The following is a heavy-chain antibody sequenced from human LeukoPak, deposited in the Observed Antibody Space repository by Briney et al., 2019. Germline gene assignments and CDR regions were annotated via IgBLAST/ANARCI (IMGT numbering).Heavy chain of an antibody. CDR3: ARTGRGDYSNYYGMDV. CDR1: GGSFSGYS. Sequence: SETLSLTCAVYGGSFSGYSWSWIRQPPGKGLEWIGEINHSGSTNYNPSLKSRVTISVDTSKNQFSLKLSSVTAADTAVYYCARTGRGDYSNYYGMDVWGQGTTVTVSS. D-gene: IGHD4-11*01. CDR2: INHSGST. J-gene: IGHJ6*02. V-gene: IGHV4-34*01.